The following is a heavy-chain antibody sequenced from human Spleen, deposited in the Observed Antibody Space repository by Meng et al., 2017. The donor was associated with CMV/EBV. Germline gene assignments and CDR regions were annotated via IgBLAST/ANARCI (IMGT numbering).Heavy chain of an antibody. V-gene: IGHV3-23*01. Sequence: GGSLRLSCAASGFTSSSYALIWVRQAPGKGLEWVSGISGSGGSTYYADSVRGRFTISRDDSMNTLYLQMNRLRGEDTAVYYCAKDNFYGGGYDYYYGMDVWGQGTTVTVSS. D-gene: IGHD2/OR15-2a*01. J-gene: IGHJ6*02. CDR2: ISGSGGST. CDR3: AKDNFYGGGYDYYYGMDV. CDR1: GFTSSSYA.